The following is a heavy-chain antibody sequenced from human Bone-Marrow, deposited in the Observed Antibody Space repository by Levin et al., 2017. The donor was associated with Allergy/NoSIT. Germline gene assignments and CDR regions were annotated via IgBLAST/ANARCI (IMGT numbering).Heavy chain of an antibody. D-gene: IGHD5-12*01. V-gene: IGHV3-7*01. CDR1: EFTFSTYW. Sequence: ETLSLTCAASEFTFSTYWMTWVRQAPGKGLEWVANIKYDGSEQYYVDSVKGRFTISRDNAQNSLYLQMNTLRAEDTAVYFCARWNGYGDAWGQGTLVTVSS. CDR2: IKYDGSEQ. CDR3: ARWNGYGDA. J-gene: IGHJ5*02.